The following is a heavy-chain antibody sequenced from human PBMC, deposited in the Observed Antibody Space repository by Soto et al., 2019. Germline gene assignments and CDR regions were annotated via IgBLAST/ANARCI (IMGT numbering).Heavy chain of an antibody. CDR3: ASRPRIAARRAFDI. J-gene: IGHJ3*02. V-gene: IGHV4-39*01. CDR1: GGSSSSSSYY. Sequence: SETLSLTCTVSGGSSSSSSYYWGWIRQPPGKGLEWIGSIYYSGSTYYNPSLKSRVTISVDTSKNQFSLKLSSVTAADTAVYYFASRPRIAARRAFDIWGQGTMVTVSS. CDR2: IYYSGST. D-gene: IGHD6-6*01.